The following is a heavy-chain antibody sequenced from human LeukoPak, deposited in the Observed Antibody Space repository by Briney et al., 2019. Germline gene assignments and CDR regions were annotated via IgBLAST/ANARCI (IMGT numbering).Heavy chain of an antibody. D-gene: IGHD2-2*01. Sequence: ASVKVSCKASGGTFSSYAISWVRQAPGQGLEWMGGIIPIFGTANYAQKFQGRVTITADESTSTAYMELSSLRSEDTAVYYCARDFHGVPADLDYWGQGTLVTVSS. V-gene: IGHV1-69*13. J-gene: IGHJ4*02. CDR1: GGTFSSYA. CDR2: IIPIFGTA. CDR3: ARDFHGVPADLDY.